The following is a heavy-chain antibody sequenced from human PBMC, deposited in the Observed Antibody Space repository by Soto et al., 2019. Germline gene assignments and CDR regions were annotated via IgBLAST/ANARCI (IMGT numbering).Heavy chain of an antibody. CDR3: ASPIRYYYERGGQSAWFDP. D-gene: IGHD3-22*01. V-gene: IGHV1-69*12. CDR1: GGTFSSSS. J-gene: IGHJ5*02. CDR2: IIPIFGTA. Sequence: QVQLVQSGAEVKKPGSSVKVSCKASGGTFSSSSISWVRQAPGQGLEWMGGIIPIFGTANYTQKFQGRVTITAAEATSTAYMELSRLSSDDTAVYYCASPIRYYYERGGQSAWFDPWGQGTLVTVSS.